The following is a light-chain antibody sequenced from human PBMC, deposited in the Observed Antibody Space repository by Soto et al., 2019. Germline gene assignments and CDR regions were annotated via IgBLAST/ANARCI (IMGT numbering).Light chain of an antibody. CDR3: AAWDDSLNGVV. J-gene: IGLJ2*01. V-gene: IGLV1-44*01. Sequence: QLVLTQPPSASGTPGQRVAISCSGSSSNIGSNTVNWYQQLPGAAPKLLIYSNNQRPSGVPDRFSGSQSGTSASLAISGLQSDDEADYYCAAWDDSLNGVVFGGGTQLTVL. CDR2: SNN. CDR1: SSNIGSNT.